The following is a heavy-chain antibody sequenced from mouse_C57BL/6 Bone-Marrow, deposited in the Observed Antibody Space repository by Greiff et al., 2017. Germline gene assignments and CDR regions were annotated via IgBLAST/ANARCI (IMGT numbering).Heavy chain of an antibody. CDR2: IYPRSGNT. CDR1: GYTFTSYG. D-gene: IGHD3-2*02. J-gene: IGHJ3*01. CDR3: ARVTQATGFAY. V-gene: IGHV1-81*01. Sequence: QVQLQQSGAELARPGASEKLSCKASGYTFTSYGISWVKQRTGQGLEWIGEIYPRSGNTYYNEKFKGKATLTADKSSSTAYMELRSLTSEDSAVYFCARVTQATGFAYWGQGTLVTVSA.